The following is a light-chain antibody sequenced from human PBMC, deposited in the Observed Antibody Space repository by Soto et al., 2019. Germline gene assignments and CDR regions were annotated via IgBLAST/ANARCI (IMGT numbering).Light chain of an antibody. J-gene: IGKJ4*01. CDR1: QSLSSN. V-gene: IGKV3D-15*01. CDR2: GAS. Sequence: EIVMTQSPATLSVSPGERATLSCRASQSLSSNLAWYQQKPGQAPRLLIYGASTRATGIPARFSGSGSGTEFTLTISSLQSEDFAVYYCQQYYNWPPLTFGGGTKVEIK. CDR3: QQYYNWPPLT.